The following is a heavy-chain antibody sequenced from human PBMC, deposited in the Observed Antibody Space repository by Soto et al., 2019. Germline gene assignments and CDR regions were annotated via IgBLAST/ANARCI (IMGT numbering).Heavy chain of an antibody. CDR1: GGSIRNGDYY. D-gene: IGHD3-16*01. V-gene: IGHV4-30-4*08. CDR3: ARGGAPYNWFGP. J-gene: IGHJ5*02. CDR2: VYYSGTT. Sequence: PSETLSLTCTVSGGSIRNGDYYWGWIRQPPGKGLEWIGYVYYSGTTYPHPSLNSRVSISVDTSENQFSLRLTSVTAADTAVYYCARGGAPYNWFGPWGQGTLVTVSS.